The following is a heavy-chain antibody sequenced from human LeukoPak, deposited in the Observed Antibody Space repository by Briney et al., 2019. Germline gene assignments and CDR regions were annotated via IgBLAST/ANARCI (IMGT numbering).Heavy chain of an antibody. D-gene: IGHD1-7*01. Sequence: GSSVKVSCEASGGTFSSYAISWVRQAPGQGLEWMGRIIPIFGIANYAQKFQGRVTITADKSTSTAYMELSSLRSEDTAVYYCARGLELRPYYYGMDVWGQGTTVTVSS. CDR1: GGTFSSYA. CDR3: ARGLELRPYYYGMDV. V-gene: IGHV1-69*04. CDR2: IIPIFGIA. J-gene: IGHJ6*02.